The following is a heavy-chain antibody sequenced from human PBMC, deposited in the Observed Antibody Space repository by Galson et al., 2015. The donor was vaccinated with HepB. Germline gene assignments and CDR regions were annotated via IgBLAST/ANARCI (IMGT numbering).Heavy chain of an antibody. J-gene: IGHJ5*02. Sequence: SLRLSCAASGFTFSSYAMSWVRQAPGKGLEWVSAISGSGGSTYYADSVKGRFTISRDNSKNTLYLQMNSLRAEDTAVYYCAKDYDFWSGYRVTWGQGTLVTVSS. CDR1: GFTFSSYA. CDR2: ISGSGGST. V-gene: IGHV3-23*01. D-gene: IGHD3-3*01. CDR3: AKDYDFWSGYRVT.